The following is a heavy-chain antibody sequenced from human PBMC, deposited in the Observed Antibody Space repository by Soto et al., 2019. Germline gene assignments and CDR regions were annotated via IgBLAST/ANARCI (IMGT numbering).Heavy chain of an antibody. Sequence: PGGSLRLSCAASGFTFSNYEMNWVRQAPGKGLEWVSYISLSGTTTYYADSVKGRFTISRDNAKNSLVLQMNSLRSEDTAVYYCARLAYGSSSYYPGVDWLDPRGQGTLVTVSS. CDR3: ARLAYGSSSYYPGVDWLDP. CDR1: GFTFSNYE. V-gene: IGHV3-48*03. D-gene: IGHD3-22*01. J-gene: IGHJ5*02. CDR2: ISLSGTTT.